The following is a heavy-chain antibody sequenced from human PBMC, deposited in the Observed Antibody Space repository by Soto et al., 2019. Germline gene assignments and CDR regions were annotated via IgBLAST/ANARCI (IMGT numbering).Heavy chain of an antibody. V-gene: IGHV2-70*01. D-gene: IGHD4-17*01. CDR3: ARIRYRYGDYSYYFDY. Sequence: SGPTLVNPTQTLTLTCTFSGFSLSTSGMCVSWIRQPPGKALEWLALIDWDDDKYYSTSLKTRLTISKDTSKNQVVLTMTNMDPVDTATYYCARIRYRYGDYSYYFDYWGQGTRGTVSS. J-gene: IGHJ4*02. CDR2: IDWDDDK. CDR1: GFSLSTSGMC.